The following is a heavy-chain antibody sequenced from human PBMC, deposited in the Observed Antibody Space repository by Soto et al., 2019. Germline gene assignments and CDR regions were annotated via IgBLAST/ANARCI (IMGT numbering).Heavy chain of an antibody. D-gene: IGHD3-22*01. J-gene: IGHJ3*02. CDR2: IWYDGSNK. V-gene: IGHV3-33*01. CDR3: ARDPLVDDSRAGAFDI. CDR1: GFTFSSYG. Sequence: GGSLRLSCAASGFTFSSYGMHWVRQAPGKGLEWVAVIWYDGSNKYYADSVKGRFTISRDNSKNTLYLQMNSLRAEDTAVYYCARDPLVDDSRAGAFDIWGQGTMVTVSS.